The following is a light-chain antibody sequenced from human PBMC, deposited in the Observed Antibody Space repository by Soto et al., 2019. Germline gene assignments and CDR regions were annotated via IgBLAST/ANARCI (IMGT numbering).Light chain of an antibody. Sequence: SYELTQPSSVSVSPGQTARITCSGDVLAKKYGRWFQQKPGQAPVLVIYKDSERPSGMPERFSGSSSGTTVTLTISGAQVEDEADYYCFSAADNKGVFGGGTKLTVL. CDR3: FSAADNKGV. CDR2: KDS. J-gene: IGLJ2*01. CDR1: VLAKKY. V-gene: IGLV3-27*01.